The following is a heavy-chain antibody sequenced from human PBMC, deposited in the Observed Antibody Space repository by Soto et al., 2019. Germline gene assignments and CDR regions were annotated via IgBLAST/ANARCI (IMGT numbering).Heavy chain of an antibody. CDR2: IKEDGGMT. CDR1: GFTFSNYW. D-gene: IGHD2-15*01. J-gene: IGHJ3*02. CDR3: ARNVVVVVAGAKDDAFDI. Sequence: EVQLVESGGGLVQPGGSLRLSCGASGFTFSNYWMTWVRQAPGKGLEWVANIKEDGGMTYYLDSVKGRFTISRDNAKNSLYLQMNSLRDEDTAVYYCARNVVVVVAGAKDDAFDIWGQGTMVTVAS. V-gene: IGHV3-7*05.